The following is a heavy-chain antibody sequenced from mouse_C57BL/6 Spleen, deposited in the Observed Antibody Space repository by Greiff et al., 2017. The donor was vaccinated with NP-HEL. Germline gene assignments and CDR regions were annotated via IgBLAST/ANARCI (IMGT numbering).Heavy chain of an antibody. J-gene: IGHJ2*01. Sequence: EVKLMQSGGGLVKPGASLTLSCAASGFTFSDYGMHWVRQAPEKGLEWVAYISSGSSTIYYADTVKGRFTISRDNAKNTLLLQMTSLGSEDAAMYYCARGFDYWGQGTTLTVSS. CDR1: GFTFSDYG. V-gene: IGHV5-17*01. CDR3: ARGFDY. CDR2: ISSGSSTI.